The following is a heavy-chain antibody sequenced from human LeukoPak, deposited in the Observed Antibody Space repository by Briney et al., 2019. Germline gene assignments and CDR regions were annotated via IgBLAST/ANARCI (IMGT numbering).Heavy chain of an antibody. CDR1: GGSFSGYY. CDR3: VGSGAKYFDY. Sequence: SETLSLTCAVYGGSFSGYYWSWIRQPPGEGLEWIGEINHSGSTNYNPSLKSRVTISVDTSKNQFSLKLSSVTAADTAVYYCVGSGAKYFDYWGQGTLVTVSS. V-gene: IGHV4-34*01. J-gene: IGHJ4*02. CDR2: INHSGST. D-gene: IGHD2-15*01.